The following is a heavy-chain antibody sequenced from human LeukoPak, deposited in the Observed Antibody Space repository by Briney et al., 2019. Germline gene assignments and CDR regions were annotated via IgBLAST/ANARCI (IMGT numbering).Heavy chain of an antibody. D-gene: IGHD3-10*01. J-gene: IGHJ4*02. CDR3: ARSRGSWDY. CDR1: GVTFSDDY. Sequence: PARPLSFSCAASGVTFSDDYMSWIRQAPGKGLEWVSYISSSGSTIYYADSVKGRFTISRDNAKNSLYLQMNSLRAEDTAVYYWARSRGSWDYWGQGTLVTVSS. CDR2: ISSSGSTI. V-gene: IGHV3-11*01.